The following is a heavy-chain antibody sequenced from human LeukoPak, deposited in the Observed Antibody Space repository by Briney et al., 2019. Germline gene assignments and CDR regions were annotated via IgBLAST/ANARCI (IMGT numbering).Heavy chain of an antibody. Sequence: GGSLRLSCAASGFTSSRHWMSWVRQAAGKGLEWVANIKRDGSEKYYVDSVKGRFIISRDNAKHSMYLLMNSLRAEDTAVYYCARGSYSGNCYYFDYWGQGSQVTVSS. D-gene: IGHD1-26*01. CDR1: GFTSSRHW. CDR2: IKRDGSEK. V-gene: IGHV3-7*01. CDR3: ARGSYSGNCYYFDY. J-gene: IGHJ4*02.